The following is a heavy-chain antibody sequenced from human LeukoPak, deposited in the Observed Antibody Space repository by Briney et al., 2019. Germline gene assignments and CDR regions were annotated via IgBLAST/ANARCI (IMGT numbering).Heavy chain of an antibody. CDR2: ITGGGGRT. J-gene: IGHJ4*02. CDR3: AKEYTGTFSPFPSYFDN. Sequence: GGSLRLSCAASGFTFSSYAMNWVRQAPGKGLEWVSAITGGGGRTYYADSVKGRFTISRDNSKNTLYLQMNSLRAEDTAIYYCAKEYTGTFSPFPSYFDNWGQGTLVTVSS. V-gene: IGHV3-23*01. CDR1: GFTFSSYA. D-gene: IGHD1-26*01.